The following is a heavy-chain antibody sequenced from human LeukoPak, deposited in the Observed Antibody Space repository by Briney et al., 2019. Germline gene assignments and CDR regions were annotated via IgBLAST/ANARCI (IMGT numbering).Heavy chain of an antibody. Sequence: PGGSLRLSCAASGFTFSSHGMSWVRQAPGKGLEWVSTISGSGDYTYYADSVKGRFTISRDNSKNTLYLQMNSLRAEDTAIYYCAKVTYGSGTYGVFDSWGQGTLVSVSS. J-gene: IGHJ4*02. V-gene: IGHV3-23*01. D-gene: IGHD3-10*01. CDR3: AKVTYGSGTYGVFDS. CDR2: ISGSGDYT. CDR1: GFTFSSHG.